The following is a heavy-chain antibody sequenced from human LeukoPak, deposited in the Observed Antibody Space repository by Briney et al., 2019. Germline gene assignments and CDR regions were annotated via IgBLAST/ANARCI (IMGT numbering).Heavy chain of an antibody. CDR1: SASIRSSNYY. J-gene: IGHJ3*02. V-gene: IGHV4-39*07. D-gene: IGHD3-10*01. Sequence: KPSETLSLTCTVSSASIRSSNYYWGWIRQPPGKGLEWIGSIYYNGNTYYNPSLKSRVTISVDTSKNQFSLKLSSVTAADTAVYYCARYHRRYGSGSYPGAFDIWGQGTMVTVSS. CDR2: IYYNGNT. CDR3: ARYHRRYGSGSYPGAFDI.